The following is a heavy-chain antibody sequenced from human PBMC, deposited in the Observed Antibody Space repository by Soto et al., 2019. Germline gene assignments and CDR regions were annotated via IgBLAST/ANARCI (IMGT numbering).Heavy chain of an antibody. CDR1: GFTFDDYA. Sequence: GGSLRLSCAASGFTFDDYAMHWVRQAPGKGLEWVSGLSWNSDSIGYADSVKGRFTISRDNAKNSLYLQMNSLRPEDTAFYYCVKDYTSWNRAGWFDPWAREPWSPSPQ. V-gene: IGHV3-9*01. CDR3: VKDYTSWNRAGWFDP. CDR2: LSWNSDSI. D-gene: IGHD1-1*01. J-gene: IGHJ5*02.